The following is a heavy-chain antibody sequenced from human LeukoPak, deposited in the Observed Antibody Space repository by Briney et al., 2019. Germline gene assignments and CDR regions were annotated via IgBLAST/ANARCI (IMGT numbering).Heavy chain of an antibody. CDR2: FIPIFGGA. CDR1: GGTFSSYA. Sequence: SVKVSCKASGGTFSSYAISWVRQAPGQGLKWMGGFIPIFGGAKYAQKFQGRLTITTDDSTSTTYMELSSLTSEDTAVYYCARHLRRGGDFDYWGQGTLVTVSS. D-gene: IGHD2-15*01. V-gene: IGHV1-69*05. CDR3: ARHLRRGGDFDY. J-gene: IGHJ4*02.